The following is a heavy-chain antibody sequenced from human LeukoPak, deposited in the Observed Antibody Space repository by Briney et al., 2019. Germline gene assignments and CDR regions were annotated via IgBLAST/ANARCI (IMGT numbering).Heavy chain of an antibody. D-gene: IGHD4-17*01. CDR1: GFTFSSYA. CDR2: ISGSGGST. CDR3: ASGDYLYWYFDL. J-gene: IGHJ2*01. V-gene: IGHV3-23*01. Sequence: GGSLRLSCAASGFTFSSYAMSWVRQAPGKGLEWVSAISGSGGSTHYADSVKGRFTISRDNSKNTLYLQMNSLRAEDTAVYYCASGDYLYWYFDLWGRGTLVTVSS.